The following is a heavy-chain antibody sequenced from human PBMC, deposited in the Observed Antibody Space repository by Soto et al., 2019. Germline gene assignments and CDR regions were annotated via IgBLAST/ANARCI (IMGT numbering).Heavy chain of an antibody. CDR2: INPTGGRA. CDR3: SRDPFSSTSCFPDY. D-gene: IGHD2-2*01. J-gene: IGHJ4*02. Sequence: QVQLVQSGAEVKKPGASVKVSCKTSGYHFTRYYIHWVRQAPGKGLEWMGIINPTGGRATYAQKFPGRVSMAKAPSTPTVYIELAGLQTEDPAVYFFSRDPFSSTSCFPDYRGQGTLVTVSS. V-gene: IGHV1-46*03. CDR1: GYHFTRYY.